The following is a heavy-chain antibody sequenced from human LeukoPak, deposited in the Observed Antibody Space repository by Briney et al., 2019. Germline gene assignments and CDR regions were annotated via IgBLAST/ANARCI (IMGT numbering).Heavy chain of an antibody. V-gene: IGHV4-59*11. Sequence: SETLSLTCTVSGGSISSHYWSWIRQPPGKGLEWIGYIYYSGSTNYNPSLKSRVTISVDTSKNQFSLKLSSVTAADTAVYYCARDTGGSSDYWGQGTLVTVSS. J-gene: IGHJ4*02. CDR1: GGSISSHY. D-gene: IGHD1-14*01. CDR2: IYYSGST. CDR3: ARDTGGSSDY.